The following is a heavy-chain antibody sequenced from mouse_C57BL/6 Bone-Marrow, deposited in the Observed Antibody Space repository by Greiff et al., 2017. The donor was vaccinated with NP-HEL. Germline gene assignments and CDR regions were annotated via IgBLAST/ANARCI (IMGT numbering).Heavy chain of an antibody. Sequence: QVQLQQSGAELVRPGASVKLSCKASGYTFTDYYINWVKQRPGQGLEWIARIYPGSGNTYYNEKFTGKATLTAEKSSSTAYMQLSSLTSEDSAVYFCARGRFITTVVAPSWYAMDYWGQGTSVTVSS. J-gene: IGHJ4*01. D-gene: IGHD1-1*01. CDR3: ARGRFITTVVAPSWYAMDY. CDR1: GYTFTDYY. V-gene: IGHV1-76*01. CDR2: IYPGSGNT.